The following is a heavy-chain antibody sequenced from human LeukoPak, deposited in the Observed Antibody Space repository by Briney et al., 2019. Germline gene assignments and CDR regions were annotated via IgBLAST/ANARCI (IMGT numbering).Heavy chain of an antibody. V-gene: IGHV3-23*01. Sequence: GGSLRLSCAASGFTFSSYAMNWVRQAPGKGLEWVSAVRGSDAGTSYADSVKGRFTISRDNSKNTLYLQMNSLRAEATAVYCCAKNRGGSYYSGSDYWGQGTLVTVSS. CDR3: AKNRGGSYYSGSDY. CDR2: VRGSDAGT. J-gene: IGHJ4*02. CDR1: GFTFSSYA. D-gene: IGHD1-26*01.